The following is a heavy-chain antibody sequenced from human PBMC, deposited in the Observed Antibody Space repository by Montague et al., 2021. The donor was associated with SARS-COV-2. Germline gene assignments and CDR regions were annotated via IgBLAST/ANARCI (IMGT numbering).Heavy chain of an antibody. CDR3: ARSHYDILTGYYTVFDY. D-gene: IGHD3-9*01. J-gene: IGHJ4*02. V-gene: IGHV2-70*01. CDR2: XDWXYYK. CDR1: GFQLSTSGIC. Sequence: PALVKPTQTLTLTCTFSGFQLSTSGICVSWIRQPPGKALEWLALXDWXYYKYYSTSLKTRLTISKDTSKNQVVLTMTNMDPVDTATYYCARSHYDILTGYYTVFDYWGQGTLVTVSS.